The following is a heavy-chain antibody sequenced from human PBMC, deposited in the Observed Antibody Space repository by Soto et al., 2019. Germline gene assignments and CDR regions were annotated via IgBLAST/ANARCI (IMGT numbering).Heavy chain of an antibody. CDR1: GGSISSSSYY. Sequence: TLSLTCTVSGGSISSSSYYWGWIRQPPGKGLEWIGSIYYSGSTYYNPSLKSRVTISVDTSKNQFSLKLSSVTAADTAVYYCARGVKNVGEGYWGQGTLVTVSS. CDR2: IYYSGST. V-gene: IGHV4-39*01. J-gene: IGHJ4*02. CDR3: ARGVKNVGEGY. D-gene: IGHD2-8*01.